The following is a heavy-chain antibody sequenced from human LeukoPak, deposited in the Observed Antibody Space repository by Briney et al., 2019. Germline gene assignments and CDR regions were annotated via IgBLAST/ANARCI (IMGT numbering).Heavy chain of an antibody. CDR2: IYYSGST. V-gene: IGHV4-59*08. Sequence: SETLSLTCTVSGGSISSYYWSWIRQPPGKGLEWIGYIYYSGSTNYNTSLKSRVTISVDTSKNQFSLKLSSVTAADTAVYYCARHWEGYEVDAFDIWGQGTMVTVSS. D-gene: IGHD1-26*01. J-gene: IGHJ3*02. CDR3: ARHWEGYEVDAFDI. CDR1: GGSISSYY.